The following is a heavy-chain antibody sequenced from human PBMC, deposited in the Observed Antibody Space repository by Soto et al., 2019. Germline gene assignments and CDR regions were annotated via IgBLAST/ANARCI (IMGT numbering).Heavy chain of an antibody. CDR2: LYDVDGS. V-gene: IGHV3-53*01. Sequence: GGSLRLSCAAFGLTISGKKYVAWVRQAPGKGLEWVSALYDVDGSFYADSVKGRFTTSSDSSKTTVYLQMNDLRPDDTAVYYCANWNEREHAYDVWGQGTRVTVS. J-gene: IGHJ3*01. D-gene: IGHD1-1*01. CDR3: ANWNEREHAYDV. CDR1: GLTISGKKY.